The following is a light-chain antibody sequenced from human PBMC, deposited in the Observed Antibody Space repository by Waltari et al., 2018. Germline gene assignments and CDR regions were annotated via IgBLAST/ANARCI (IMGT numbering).Light chain of an antibody. CDR1: QSVSTPF. CDR3: QHNGTLPAT. Sequence: VLTQSPDTLSLSPGERATLSCRASQSVSTPFFLWYQQKPGQAPRLLIFATSSRATGIPDRFSGSGSGTDFTLTISRRGPEDFAVYYCQHNGTLPATFGGGTKVEIK. CDR2: ATS. J-gene: IGKJ4*01. V-gene: IGKV3-20*01.